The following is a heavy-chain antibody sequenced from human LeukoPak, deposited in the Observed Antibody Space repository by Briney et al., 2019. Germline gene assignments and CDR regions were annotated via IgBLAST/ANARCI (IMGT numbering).Heavy chain of an antibody. D-gene: IGHD2-2*01. CDR1: GYTFTGYY. CDR2: INPNSGGT. V-gene: IGHV1-2*02. Sequence: ASVKVSCKASGYTFTGYYMHWVRQAPGQGLEWMGWINPNSGGTNYAHKFQGRVTMTRDTSISTASMQLSRLRSDDTAVYYCARGVSRDIVVVPAAPYPTKHYYYGMDVWGQGTTVTVSS. J-gene: IGHJ6*02. CDR3: ARGVSRDIVVVPAAPYPTKHYYYGMDV.